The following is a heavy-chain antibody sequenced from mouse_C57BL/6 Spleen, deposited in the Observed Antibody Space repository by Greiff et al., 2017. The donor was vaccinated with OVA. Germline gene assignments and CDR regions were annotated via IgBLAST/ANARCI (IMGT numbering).Heavy chain of an antibody. CDR1: GYSITSGYY. J-gene: IGHJ2*01. CDR3: ARARVFDY. V-gene: IGHV3-6*01. CDR2: ISYDGSN. Sequence: EVKLQESGPGLVKPSQSLSLTCSVTGYSITSGYYWNWIRQFPGNKLEWMGYISYDGSNNYNPSLKNRISITRDTSKNQFFLKLNSVTTEDTATYYCARARVFDYWGQGTTLTVSS.